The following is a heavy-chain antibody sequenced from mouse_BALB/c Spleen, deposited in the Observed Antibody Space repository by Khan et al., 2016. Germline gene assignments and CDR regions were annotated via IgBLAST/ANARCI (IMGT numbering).Heavy chain of an antibody. CDR2: INPDSRTI. Sequence: EVKLLESGGGLVRPGGSLKLSCAASGFDFGRFWMSWVRQAPGKGLEWIGEINPDSRTINYSPSLKDKFTISRDNAKSTLYLQMSKVRSEDTALYYCARAGYYGYLAYWGQGTLVRVSA. CDR1: GFDFGRFW. J-gene: IGHJ3*01. CDR3: ARAGYYGYLAY. D-gene: IGHD1-1*01. V-gene: IGHV4-1*02.